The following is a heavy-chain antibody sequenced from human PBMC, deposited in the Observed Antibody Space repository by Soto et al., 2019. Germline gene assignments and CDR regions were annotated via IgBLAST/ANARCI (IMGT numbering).Heavy chain of an antibody. Sequence: QLQLQESDPGLVKPSETLSLTCTVSGGSVSSHTYYWGWIRQPPGKGLEWIGSTYYSGTTYYNPSLKSRVPLPLDTSENHFSLKLTSVPAADTAVYYCASIYGPYYFDYWGQGALVTVSS. V-gene: IGHV4-39*02. CDR3: ASIYGPYYFDY. D-gene: IGHD4-17*01. J-gene: IGHJ4*02. CDR1: GGSVSSHTYY. CDR2: TYYSGTT.